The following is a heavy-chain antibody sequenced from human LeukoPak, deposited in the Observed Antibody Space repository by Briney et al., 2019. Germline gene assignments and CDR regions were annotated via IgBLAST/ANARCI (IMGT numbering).Heavy chain of an antibody. J-gene: IGHJ4*02. V-gene: IGHV4-59*01. CDR2: IYYSGST. D-gene: IGHD3-3*01. CDR3: ARNFHYDFWSGYSLDY. CDR1: GGSISSYY. Sequence: SETLSLTCTVSGGSISSYYWSWIRQPPGKGLEWIGYIYYSGSTNYNPSLKSRVTISVDTSKNQFSLKLSSVTAADTAVYYCARNFHYDFWSGYSLDYWGQGTLVTVSS.